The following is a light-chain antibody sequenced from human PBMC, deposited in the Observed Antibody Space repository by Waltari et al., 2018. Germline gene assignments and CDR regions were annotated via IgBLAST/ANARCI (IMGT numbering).Light chain of an antibody. CDR3: QQYGSSVMYT. CDR1: QSLSRSR. Sequence: VLTQSPGTLSLSPGESATLSCRASQSLSRSRLAWYQQKPGQAPRLLIYAASSRATGIPDRFSGSGSGTDFSLTISRVEPEDFAVYYCQQYGSSVMYTFGQGTKLEIQ. CDR2: AAS. J-gene: IGKJ2*01. V-gene: IGKV3-20*01.